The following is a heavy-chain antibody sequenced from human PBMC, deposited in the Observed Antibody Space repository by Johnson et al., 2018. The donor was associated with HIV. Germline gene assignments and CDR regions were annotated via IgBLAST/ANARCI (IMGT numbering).Heavy chain of an antibody. D-gene: IGHD2-21*01. J-gene: IGHJ3*02. V-gene: IGHV3-7*01. CDR3: AILGWGAFDI. CDR1: GFTVSSNY. Sequence: VQLVESGGGLVQPGGSLRLSCAASGFTVSSNYMSWVRQAPGKGLEWVANIKQDGSEKYYANSVKGRFTVSRDNSKNTLYLQMDSLRAEDTAVYYCAILGWGAFDIWGQGTMVTVSS. CDR2: IKQDGSEK.